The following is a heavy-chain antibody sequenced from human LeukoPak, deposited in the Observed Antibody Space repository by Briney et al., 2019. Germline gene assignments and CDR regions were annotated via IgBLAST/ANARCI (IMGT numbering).Heavy chain of an antibody. Sequence: GASVKVSCKASGYTFTGYYMHWVRQAPGQGLEWMGRINPNSGGTNYAQKFQGRVTMTRDTSISTAYMELSRLRSDDTAVYYCARGRFLEWLLNYYGMDVWGQGTTVTVSS. CDR3: ARGRFLEWLLNYYGMDV. CDR2: INPNSGGT. CDR1: GYTFTGYY. J-gene: IGHJ6*02. D-gene: IGHD3-3*01. V-gene: IGHV1-2*06.